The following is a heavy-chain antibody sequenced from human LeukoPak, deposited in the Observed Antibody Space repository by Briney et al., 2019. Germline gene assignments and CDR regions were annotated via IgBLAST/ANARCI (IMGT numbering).Heavy chain of an antibody. CDR1: GGSFSGYY. CDR2: INHSGST. Sequence: PSETLSLTCAVYGGSFSGYYWSWIRQPPGKGLGWIGEINHSGSTNYNPSLKSRVTISVDTSKKQFSLKLSSVTAAHTALYYCARHPFASPFDYGGEGTLVPVLS. D-gene: IGHD2-21*01. J-gene: IGHJ4*02. CDR3: ARHPFASPFDY. V-gene: IGHV4-34*01.